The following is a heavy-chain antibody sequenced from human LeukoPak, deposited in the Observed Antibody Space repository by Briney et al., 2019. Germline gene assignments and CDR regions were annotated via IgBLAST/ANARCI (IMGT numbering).Heavy chain of an antibody. J-gene: IGHJ4*02. Sequence: PGRSLRLSCAASGFTFSSYAMHWVRQAPGKGLEWVAVISYDGSNKYYADSVKGRFTISRDNSKNTLYLQMNSLRAEDTAVYYCASQYYYGLDYWGQGTLVTVSS. CDR1: GFTFSSYA. D-gene: IGHD3-10*01. CDR3: ASQYYYGLDY. CDR2: ISYDGSNK. V-gene: IGHV3-30*04.